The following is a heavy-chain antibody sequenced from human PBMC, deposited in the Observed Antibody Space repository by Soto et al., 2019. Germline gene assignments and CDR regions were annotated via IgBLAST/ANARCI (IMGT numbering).Heavy chain of an antibody. Sequence: EVQLVESGGGLVKPGGSLRLSCAASGFTFSSYSMNWVRQAPGKGLEWVSSISSSSSYIYYADSVKGRFTISRDNAKNALYLQMNSLRAEDTAVYYCAITLIAARLSADYWGQGTLVTVSS. CDR1: GFTFSSYS. V-gene: IGHV3-21*01. CDR2: ISSSSSYI. CDR3: AITLIAARLSADY. J-gene: IGHJ4*01. D-gene: IGHD6-6*01.